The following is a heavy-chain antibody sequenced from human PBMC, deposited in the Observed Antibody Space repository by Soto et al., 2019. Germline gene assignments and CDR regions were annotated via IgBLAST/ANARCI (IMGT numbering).Heavy chain of an antibody. J-gene: IGHJ4*02. V-gene: IGHV1-69*01. CDR1: GGTFSSYA. CDR2: IIPIFGTA. CDR3: ARNPVYDILTGYQGDY. Sequence: QVQLVQSGAEVKKPGSSVKVSCKASGGTFSSYAISGVRQAPGQGLEWMGGIIPIFGTANYAQKFQGRVTITADESTSTAYMELSSLRSEDTAVYYCARNPVYDILTGYQGDYWGQGTLVTVSS. D-gene: IGHD3-9*01.